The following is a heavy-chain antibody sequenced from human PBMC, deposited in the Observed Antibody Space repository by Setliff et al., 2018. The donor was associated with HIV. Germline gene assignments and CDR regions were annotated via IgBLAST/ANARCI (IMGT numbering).Heavy chain of an antibody. CDR1: GYTFTSYG. D-gene: IGHD3-3*01. J-gene: IGHJ6*03. V-gene: IGHV1-18*01. CDR3: VRGVQSPPHYSYYYMDV. Sequence: GASVKVSCKASGYTFTSYGISWVRQAPGQGLEWMGWISAYSGNTNYAQKLQGRDTMTTDTSTSTAYMELTSPRFDDTAMYYCVRGVQSPPHYSYYYMDVWGEGTVVTVSS. CDR2: ISAYSGNT.